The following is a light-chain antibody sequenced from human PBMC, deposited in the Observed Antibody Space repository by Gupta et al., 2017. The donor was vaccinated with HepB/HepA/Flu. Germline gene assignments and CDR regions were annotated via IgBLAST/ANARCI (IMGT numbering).Light chain of an antibody. Sequence: DIQMTQSPSSLSASIGDRVTITCRASQSISVYLNWYQQKSGKAPKLLIYAASNLQSGVPSRFSGSGSGTDFTLTITRRQPEDFATFYCQQTDRSPGTFGQGTKVEIK. CDR1: QSISVY. J-gene: IGKJ1*01. CDR2: AAS. CDR3: QQTDRSPGT. V-gene: IGKV1-39*01.